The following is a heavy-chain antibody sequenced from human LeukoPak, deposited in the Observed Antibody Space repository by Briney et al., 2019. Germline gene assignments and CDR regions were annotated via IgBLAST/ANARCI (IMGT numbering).Heavy chain of an antibody. CDR1: GFTVSSNY. J-gene: IGHJ6*03. D-gene: IGHD6-13*01. CDR2: IYSGGST. Sequence: GGSLRLSCAASGFTVSSNYMSWVRQAPGKGLEWVSVIYSGGSTYYADSVKGRFTISRDNSKNTLYLQMNSLRAEDTAVYYCARVFSQSSSSWYYYYYMDVWGKGTTVTISS. CDR3: ARVFSQSSSSWYYYYYMDV. V-gene: IGHV3-53*01.